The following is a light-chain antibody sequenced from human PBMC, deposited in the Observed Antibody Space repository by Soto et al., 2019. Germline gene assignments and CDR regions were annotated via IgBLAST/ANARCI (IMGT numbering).Light chain of an antibody. CDR2: GAS. J-gene: IGKJ1*01. CDR1: QSVSSN. Sequence: EIVMTQSPAPLSVSPGERATLSCRASQSVSSNLAWYQQKPGQAPRLLIYGASTRATGIPARVSGSGSGTEFTLTISSLQSEDFAVYYCQQYNNWPPWTFGHGTKVEIK. V-gene: IGKV3-15*01. CDR3: QQYNNWPPWT.